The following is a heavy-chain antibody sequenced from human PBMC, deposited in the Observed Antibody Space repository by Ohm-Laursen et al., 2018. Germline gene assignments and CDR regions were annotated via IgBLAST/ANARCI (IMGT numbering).Heavy chain of an antibody. CDR2: ISSSSSYI. Sequence: SLRLSCAASGFTFSSYSMNWVRQAPGKGLEWVSSISSSSSYIYYADSVKGRFTISRDNAKNSLYLQMNSLRAEDTAVYYCARDSRYCSGGSCYGNWGFDYWGQGTLVTVSS. CDR1: GFTFSSYS. J-gene: IGHJ4*02. V-gene: IGHV3-21*01. D-gene: IGHD2-15*01. CDR3: ARDSRYCSGGSCYGNWGFDY.